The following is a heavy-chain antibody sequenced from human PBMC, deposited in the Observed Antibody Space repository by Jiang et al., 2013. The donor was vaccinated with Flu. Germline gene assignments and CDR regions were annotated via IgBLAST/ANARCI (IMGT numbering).Heavy chain of an antibody. CDR3: AKNMYSSSTPFDF. D-gene: IGHD2-2*01. V-gene: IGHV3-23*01. J-gene: IGHJ4*02. CDR1: GFGFTSHA. Sequence: VQLLESGGDLVQPGGSLRLACAASGFGFTSHAMTWVRQAPGKGLEWVSGVHGSGDTTYYADSVQGRFTISRDNSKNTVFLQMNSLRAEDTALYFCAKNMYSSSTPFDFWGQGTLVTVSS. CDR2: VHGSGDTT.